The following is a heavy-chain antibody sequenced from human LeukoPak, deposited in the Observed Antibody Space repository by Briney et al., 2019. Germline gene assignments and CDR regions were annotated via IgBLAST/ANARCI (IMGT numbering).Heavy chain of an antibody. V-gene: IGHV4-34*01. Sequence: SETLSLTCAVYGGSFSGYYWSWIRHPPGKGLEWIGEINHSGSTNYNPSLKSRVTISVDTSKNQFSLKLSSVTAADTAVYYCARGRKWLLSYGMDVWGQGTTVTVSS. J-gene: IGHJ6*02. D-gene: IGHD3-3*01. CDR3: ARGRKWLLSYGMDV. CDR1: GGSFSGYY. CDR2: INHSGST.